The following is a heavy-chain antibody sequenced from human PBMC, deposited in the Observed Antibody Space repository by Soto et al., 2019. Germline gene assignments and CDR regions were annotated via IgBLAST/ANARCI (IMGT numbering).Heavy chain of an antibody. CDR1: GFSLSTSGVG. J-gene: IGHJ4*02. V-gene: IGHV2-5*02. CDR3: AHRGQATVTTPGTLFDY. Sequence: QITLKESGPTLVKPTQNLTLTCTFSGFSLSTSGVGVGWIRQPPGKALEWLALIYWDDDKRYSPSLKSMLTITKDTPQNQVVLTMANMDPVDTPTYYCAHRGQATVTTPGTLFDYWGQGTLVTVSS. CDR2: IYWDDDK. D-gene: IGHD4-17*01.